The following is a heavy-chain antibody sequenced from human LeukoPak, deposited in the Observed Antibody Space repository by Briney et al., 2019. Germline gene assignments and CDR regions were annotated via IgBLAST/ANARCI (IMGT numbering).Heavy chain of an antibody. J-gene: IGHJ3*01. D-gene: IGHD3-10*01. Sequence: GSLRLSCAASGFTFSSFAMSWVRQAPGKGLEWVSALSGSGSNTYFADSVKGRFTISRDNSKNTLYLQMNSLRVEDTAVYYCARWDYYGRGAFDVWGQGTMVTVSS. V-gene: IGHV3-23*01. CDR3: ARWDYYGRGAFDV. CDR2: LSGSGSNT. CDR1: GFTFSSFA.